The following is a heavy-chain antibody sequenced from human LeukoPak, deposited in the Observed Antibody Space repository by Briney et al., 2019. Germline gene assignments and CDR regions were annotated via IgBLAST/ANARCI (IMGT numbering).Heavy chain of an antibody. Sequence: SETLSLTCAVYGGSFSGYYWSWIRQPPAKGLEWIGEINHSGSTNYNPSLKSRVTISVDTSKNQFSLKVTSVTAADTAVYYCARVTGYMIEDYFDYWGQGTLVTVSS. CDR2: INHSGST. D-gene: IGHD3-22*01. CDR1: GGSFSGYY. J-gene: IGHJ4*02. CDR3: ARVTGYMIEDYFDY. V-gene: IGHV4-34*01.